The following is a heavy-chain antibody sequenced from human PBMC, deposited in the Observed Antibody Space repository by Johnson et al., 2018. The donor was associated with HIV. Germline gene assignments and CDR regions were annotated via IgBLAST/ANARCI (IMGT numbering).Heavy chain of an antibody. D-gene: IGHD1-26*01. CDR3: AKGIVGATADAFDI. V-gene: IGHV3-30*19. CDR1: GFTFSSYG. CDR2: ISYDGSNK. Sequence: QVQLLESGGGVVQPGRSLRLSCAASGFTFSSYGMHWVRQAPGKGLEWVAFISYDGSNKYYRDSVKGRFTISRDNSENTLYLQMNSLRAEDTAVFYCAKGIVGATADAFDIWGQGTMVTVSS. J-gene: IGHJ3*02.